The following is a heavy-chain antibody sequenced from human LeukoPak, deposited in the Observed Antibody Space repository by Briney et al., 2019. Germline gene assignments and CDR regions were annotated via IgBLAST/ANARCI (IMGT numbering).Heavy chain of an antibody. J-gene: IGHJ4*02. CDR2: INHSGST. V-gene: IGHV4-34*01. CDR3: ARGRYSSGWYDLPSFDY. CDR1: GGSFSGYY. D-gene: IGHD6-19*01. Sequence: PSETLSLTCAVHGGSFSGYYWSWIRQPPGKGLEWIGEINHSGSTNYNPSLKSRVTISVDTSKNQFSLKLSSVTAADTAVYYCARGRYSSGWYDLPSFDYWGQGTLVTVSS.